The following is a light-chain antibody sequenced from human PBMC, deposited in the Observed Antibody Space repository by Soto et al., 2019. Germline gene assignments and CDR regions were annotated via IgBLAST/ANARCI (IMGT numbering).Light chain of an antibody. CDR3: QQSYSTPWT. J-gene: IGKJ1*01. V-gene: IGKV1-39*01. CDR2: AAS. Sequence: IQMTQSPSVLSASVGARVPITGRASQSISSYLNWYQQKPGKAPKLLIYAASSLQSGVPSRFSGSGSGTDFTLTISSLQPEEFATYYCQQSYSTPWTVGQGTKVAIK. CDR1: QSISSY.